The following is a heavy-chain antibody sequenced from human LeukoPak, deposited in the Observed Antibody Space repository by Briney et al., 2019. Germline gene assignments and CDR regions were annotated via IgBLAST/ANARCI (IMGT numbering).Heavy chain of an antibody. CDR2: IYHSGST. Sequence: PSETLSLTCAVSGVSISSGGYSWSWIRQPPGKGLEWIGYIYHSGSTYYNPSLKSRVTISVDRSKNQFSLKLSSVTATDTAVYYCARDYYDSSGYHGEFDYWGQGTLVTVSS. V-gene: IGHV4-30-2*01. CDR3: ARDYYDSSGYHGEFDY. D-gene: IGHD3-22*01. CDR1: GVSISSGGYS. J-gene: IGHJ4*02.